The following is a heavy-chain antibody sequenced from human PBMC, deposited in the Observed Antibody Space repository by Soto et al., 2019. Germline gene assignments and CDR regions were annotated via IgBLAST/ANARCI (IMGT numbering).Heavy chain of an antibody. J-gene: IGHJ4*02. V-gene: IGHV4-34*01. D-gene: IGHD3-9*01. CDR2: INHSGST. CDR1: GGSFSGYY. Sequence: QVQLQQWGAGLLKPSETLSLTCAVYGGSFSGYYWSWIRQPPGKGLEWIGEINHSGSTNYNPSLKSRVTISVDTSKNQFSLKLSSVTAAATAVYYCARLNYDILTGYYPFDYWGQGTLVTVSS. CDR3: ARLNYDILTGYYPFDY.